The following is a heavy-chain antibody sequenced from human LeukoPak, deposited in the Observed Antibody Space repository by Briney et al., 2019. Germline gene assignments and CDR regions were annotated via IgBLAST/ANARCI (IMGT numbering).Heavy chain of an antibody. CDR3: ARRTAMALDY. CDR2: INHSGST. J-gene: IGHJ4*02. D-gene: IGHD5-18*01. Sequence: PSETLSLTCAVYGGSFSGYYWSWIRQPPGKGLEWIGEINHSGSTNYNPSLKSRVTISVDTSKNQFSLKLSSVTAADTAVYYCARRTAMALDYWGQGTLVTVSS. V-gene: IGHV4-34*01. CDR1: GGSFSGYY.